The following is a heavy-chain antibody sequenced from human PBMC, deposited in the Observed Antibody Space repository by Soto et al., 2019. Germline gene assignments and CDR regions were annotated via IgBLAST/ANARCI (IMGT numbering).Heavy chain of an antibody. Sequence: TLSLTCTVSGGSISSGVYYWSWIRQHPGKGLEWIGYIYYSGSTYYNPSLKSRVTISVDTSKNQFSLKLSSVTAADTAVYYCARVRWEVPAAKLFDYWGQGTLVTVSS. CDR1: GGSISSGVYY. CDR3: ARVRWEVPAAKLFDY. D-gene: IGHD2-2*01. CDR2: IYYSGST. J-gene: IGHJ4*02. V-gene: IGHV4-31*03.